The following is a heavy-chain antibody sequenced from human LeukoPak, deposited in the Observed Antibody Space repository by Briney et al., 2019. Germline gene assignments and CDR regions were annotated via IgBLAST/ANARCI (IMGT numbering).Heavy chain of an antibody. J-gene: IGHJ4*02. D-gene: IGHD3-22*01. CDR3: ARPGYYYDSSGSDFDY. CDR1: GFTFSSYA. V-gene: IGHV3-30*04. CDR2: ISYDGSNK. Sequence: GGSLRLSCAASGFTFSSYAMHWVRQAPGKGLEWVAVISYDGSNKYYADSVKGRFTTSRDNSKNTLYLQMNSLRAQDTAVYYCARPGYYYDSSGSDFDYWGQGTLVTVSS.